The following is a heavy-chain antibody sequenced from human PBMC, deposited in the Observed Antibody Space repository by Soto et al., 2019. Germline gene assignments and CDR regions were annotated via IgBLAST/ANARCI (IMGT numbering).Heavy chain of an antibody. CDR2: INPNSGGT. J-gene: IGHJ4*02. Sequence: QVQLVQSGAEVKKPGASVKVSCKASGYTFTGYYMHWVRQAPGQGLEWMGWINPNSGGTNYAQKFQGWVTMTRDTSISTAYMELSRLRSDDTAVYYSARAGYGSGSYYGFDYWGQGTLVTVSS. CDR3: ARAGYGSGSYYGFDY. V-gene: IGHV1-2*04. D-gene: IGHD3-10*01. CDR1: GYTFTGYY.